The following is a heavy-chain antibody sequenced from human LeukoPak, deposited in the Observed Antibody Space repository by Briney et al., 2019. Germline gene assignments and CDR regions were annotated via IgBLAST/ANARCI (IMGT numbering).Heavy chain of an antibody. V-gene: IGHV1-2*02. CDR1: GYTFTSYG. CDR2: INPNSGGT. CDR3: ARGLVVVAATGWFDP. Sequence: ASVKVSCKASGYTFTSYGISWVRQAPGQGLEWMGWINPNSGGTNYAQKFQGRVTMTRDTSISTAYMELSRLRSDDTAVYYCARGLVVVAATGWFDPWGQGTLVTVSP. D-gene: IGHD2-15*01. J-gene: IGHJ5*02.